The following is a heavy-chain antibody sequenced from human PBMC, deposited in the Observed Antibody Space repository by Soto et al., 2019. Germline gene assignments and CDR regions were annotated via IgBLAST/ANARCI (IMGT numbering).Heavy chain of an antibody. V-gene: IGHV1-18*04. J-gene: IGHJ5*02. CDR3: GRDFSGGWANCFPP. D-gene: IGHD6-19*01. CDR1: GYTFHSYG. Sequence: QVQLVQSGAEVKKPGASVKVSCKASGYTFHSYGISWVRQAPGQGLEWMGTISGYNGNTNYAQKPGGGSTMTKTQPRRTASRGGGRLSSEDPALIFCGRDFSGGWANCFPPRAQGPLAT. CDR2: ISGYNGNT.